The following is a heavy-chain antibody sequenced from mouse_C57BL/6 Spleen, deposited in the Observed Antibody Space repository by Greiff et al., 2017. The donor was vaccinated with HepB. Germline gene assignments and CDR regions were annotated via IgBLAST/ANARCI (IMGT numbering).Heavy chain of an antibody. CDR3: ARVPPYDPWYFDV. Sequence: VKLQESDAELVKPGASVKISCKVSGYTFTDHTIHWMKQRPEQGLEWIGYIYPRDGSTKYNEKFKGMATLTADKSSSTAYMQLNSLTSEDSAVYFCARVPPYDPWYFDVWGTGTTVTVSS. J-gene: IGHJ1*03. CDR2: IYPRDGST. CDR1: GYTFTDHT. V-gene: IGHV1-78*01. D-gene: IGHD2-3*01.